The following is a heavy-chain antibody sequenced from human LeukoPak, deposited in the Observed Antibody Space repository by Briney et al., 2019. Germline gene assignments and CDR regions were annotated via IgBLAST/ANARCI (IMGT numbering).Heavy chain of an antibody. D-gene: IGHD3-22*01. J-gene: IGHJ1*01. CDR3: ARAPSEIGGYYPEYFRH. CDR2: IKSDGKT. V-gene: IGHV3-74*01. Sequence: GGSLRLSCAASGFTFSSYWMHWVRQAPGKGLVWVSRIKSDGKTNYADSVKGRFTISRNNAKNTVSLQMNSLRAEDTGVYYCARAPSEIGGYYPEYFRHWGQGTLVTVSS. CDR1: GFTFSSYW.